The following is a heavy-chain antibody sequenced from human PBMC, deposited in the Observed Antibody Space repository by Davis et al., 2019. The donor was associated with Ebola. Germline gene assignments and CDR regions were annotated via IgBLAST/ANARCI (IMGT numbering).Heavy chain of an antibody. J-gene: IGHJ6*02. V-gene: IGHV3-21*01. CDR1: GFTFSSYS. Sequence: GESLKISCAASGFTFSSYSMNRVRQAPGKGLEWVSSISSSSSYIYYADSVKGRFTISRDNAKNSLYLQMNSLRAEDTAVYYCAKDIVVVPVYYYGMDVWGQGTTVTVSS. CDR3: AKDIVVVPVYYYGMDV. CDR2: ISSSSSYI. D-gene: IGHD2-2*01.